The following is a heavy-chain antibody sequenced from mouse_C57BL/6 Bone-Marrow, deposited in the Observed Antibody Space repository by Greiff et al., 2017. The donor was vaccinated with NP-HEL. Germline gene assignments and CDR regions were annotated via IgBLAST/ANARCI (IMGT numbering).Heavy chain of an antibody. D-gene: IGHD1-1*01. CDR3: AREGYYGLFDY. Sequence: DVQLVESGGGLVKPGGSLKLSCAASGFTFSDYGMHWVRQAPEKGLEWVAYISSGSSTIYYADTVKGRFTISRDNAKNTLFLQMTGLRSEDTAMYYCAREGYYGLFDYWGQGTTLTVSS. CDR1: GFTFSDYG. J-gene: IGHJ2*01. CDR2: ISSGSSTI. V-gene: IGHV5-17*01.